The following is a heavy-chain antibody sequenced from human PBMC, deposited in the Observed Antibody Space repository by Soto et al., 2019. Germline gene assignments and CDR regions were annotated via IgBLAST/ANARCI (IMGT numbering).Heavy chain of an antibody. CDR2: IYHSGST. V-gene: IGHV4-30-2*01. D-gene: IGHD2-15*01. Sequence: PSETQSLTCAVSGGYIGSGGYSWSWIRQPPGKGLEWIGYIYHSGSTYYNPSLKSRVTISVDRSKNQFSLKLSSVTAADTAVYYCARGQVVAAQHWGQGTLVTVSS. CDR1: GGYIGSGGYS. CDR3: ARGQVVAAQH. J-gene: IGHJ4*02.